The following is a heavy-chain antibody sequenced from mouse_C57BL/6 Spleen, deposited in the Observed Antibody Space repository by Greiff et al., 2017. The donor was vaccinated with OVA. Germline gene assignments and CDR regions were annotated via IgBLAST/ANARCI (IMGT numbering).Heavy chain of an antibody. CDR3: ARWGIYYGSHYYAMDY. CDR2: IYPGDGDT. J-gene: IGHJ4*01. D-gene: IGHD1-1*01. Sequence: QVQLQQSGPELVKPGASVKISCKASGYAFSSSWMNWVKQRPGKGLEWIGRIYPGDGDTNYNGKFKGKATLTADKSSSTAYMQLSSLTSEDSAVYFCARWGIYYGSHYYAMDYWGQGTSVTVSS. CDR1: GYAFSSSW. V-gene: IGHV1-82*01.